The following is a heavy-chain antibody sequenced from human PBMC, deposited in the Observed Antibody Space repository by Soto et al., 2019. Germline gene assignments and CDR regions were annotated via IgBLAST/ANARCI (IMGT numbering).Heavy chain of an antibody. V-gene: IGHV4-59*08. D-gene: IGHD6-13*01. J-gene: IGHJ3*02. Sequence: PSETLSLTCTVSGGSISSYYWSWIRQPPGKGLEWTGYIYYSGSTNYNPSLKSRVTISVDTSKNQFSLKLSSVTAADTAMYYCARRYSSAFDIWGQGTMVTVSS. CDR1: GGSISSYY. CDR2: IYYSGST. CDR3: ARRYSSAFDI.